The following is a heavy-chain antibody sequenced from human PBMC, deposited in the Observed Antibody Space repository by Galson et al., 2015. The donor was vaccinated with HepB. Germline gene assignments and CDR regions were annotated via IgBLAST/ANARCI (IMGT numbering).Heavy chain of an antibody. Sequence: SVKVSCKVSGYTFSTYSVTWVRQAPGQGLEWMGWISAYNRRTNYAQKSQGRVSMTTDTSTSTVYMGLRRLRSDDTAIYYCARGALVVGVAATLNNWFDPWGQGTLVTVSS. CDR2: ISAYNRRT. V-gene: IGHV1-18*01. CDR3: ARGALVVGVAATLNNWFDP. CDR1: GYTFSTYS. D-gene: IGHD2-15*01. J-gene: IGHJ5*02.